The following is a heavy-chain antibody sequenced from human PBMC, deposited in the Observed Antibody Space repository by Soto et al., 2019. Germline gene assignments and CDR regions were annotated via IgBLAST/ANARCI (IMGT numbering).Heavy chain of an antibody. D-gene: IGHD4-17*01. Sequence: QLQLQESGSGLVKPSQTLSLTCAVSGGSISSGGYSWSWIRQPPGKGLEGIGYIYHGGSTYYNPSLKSRVTISVVRAKSQFSLKLTSVSAADTAVYYCAREAGTTVTTGGWYFDLRGRGALVTVSS. CDR3: AREAGTTVTTGGWYFDL. J-gene: IGHJ2*01. V-gene: IGHV4-30-2*01. CDR2: IYHGGST. CDR1: GGSISSGGYS.